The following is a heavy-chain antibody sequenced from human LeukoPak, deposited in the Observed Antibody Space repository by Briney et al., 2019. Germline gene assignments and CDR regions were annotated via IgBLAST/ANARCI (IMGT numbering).Heavy chain of an antibody. CDR2: ISRGGSTI. Sequence: GGSLRLSCAVSGFTFSDYYMSWIRQAPGKGLGWLSYISRGGSTIYYADSVKGRFTISRDNAKDSLYLQMNSLRAEDTAVYYCAREQGSSWITDYWGQGTLVTVSS. D-gene: IGHD6-13*01. J-gene: IGHJ4*02. CDR1: GFTFSDYY. CDR3: AREQGSSWITDY. V-gene: IGHV3-11*01.